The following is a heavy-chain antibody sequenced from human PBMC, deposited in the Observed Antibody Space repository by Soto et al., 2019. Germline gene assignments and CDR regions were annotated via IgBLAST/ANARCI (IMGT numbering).Heavy chain of an antibody. CDR3: AKSPPQSSPVVVVAATPFDY. Sequence: GGSLRLSCAASGFTFSSYAMSWVRQAPGKGLEWVSAISGSGGSTYYADPVKGRFTISRDNSKNTLYLQMNSLRAEDTAVYYCAKSPPQSSPVVVVAATPFDYWGQGTLVTVSS. J-gene: IGHJ4*02. CDR1: GFTFSSYA. CDR2: ISGSGGST. V-gene: IGHV3-23*01. D-gene: IGHD2-15*01.